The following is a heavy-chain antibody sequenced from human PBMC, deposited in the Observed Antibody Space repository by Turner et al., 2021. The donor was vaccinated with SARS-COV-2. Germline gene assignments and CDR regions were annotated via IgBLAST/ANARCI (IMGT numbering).Heavy chain of an antibody. Sequence: QVQLVESGGGVVQPGRSLRLSCSASGFTFSSYGMHWVRQAPGKGLEWVAVRSYDGRKKYYADSVKGRFTISRDNSKNTLYLQMNSLRAEDTAVYYCAKAETYSSGWSGVRSHYYYYMDVWGKGTTVTVSS. D-gene: IGHD6-19*01. CDR2: RSYDGRKK. CDR3: AKAETYSSGWSGVRSHYYYYMDV. V-gene: IGHV3-30*18. CDR1: GFTFSSYG. J-gene: IGHJ6*03.